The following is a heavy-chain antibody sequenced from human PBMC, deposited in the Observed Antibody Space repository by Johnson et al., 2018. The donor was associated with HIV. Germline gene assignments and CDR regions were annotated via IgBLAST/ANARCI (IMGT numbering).Heavy chain of an antibody. CDR3: GTDVYGAREWRPAFDI. CDR2: INWNGGGT. CDR1: GFTFSSYG. Sequence: MQLVESGGGLVQPGGSLRLSCAASGFTFSSYGMSWVRQAPGKGLEWVSGINWNGGGTGYVDSVKGRVHISRDNAKNPLYLQMNSRRAEDTALYYCGTDVYGAREWRPAFDIWGQGTMVTVSS. V-gene: IGHV3-20*04. D-gene: IGHD4-17*01. J-gene: IGHJ3*02.